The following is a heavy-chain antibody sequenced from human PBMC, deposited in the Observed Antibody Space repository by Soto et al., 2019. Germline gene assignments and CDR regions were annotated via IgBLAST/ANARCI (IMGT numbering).Heavy chain of an antibody. CDR1: GFTFSSYA. D-gene: IGHD3-22*01. Sequence: QVQLVESGGGVVQPGRSLRLSCAASGFTFSSYAMHWVHQAPGKGLEWVAVISYDGSNKYYADSVKGRFTISRDNSKNTLYLQMNSLRAEDTAVYYCARVAPYYDSSGFGYWGQGTLVTVSS. CDR3: ARVAPYYDSSGFGY. V-gene: IGHV3-30-3*01. J-gene: IGHJ4*02. CDR2: ISYDGSNK.